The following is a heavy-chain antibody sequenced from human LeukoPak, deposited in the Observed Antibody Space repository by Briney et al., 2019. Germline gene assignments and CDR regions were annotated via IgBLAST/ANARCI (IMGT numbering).Heavy chain of an antibody. CDR2: IIPIFGTA. J-gene: IGHJ6*02. D-gene: IGHD3-9*01. Sequence: GASVKVSCKASGGTFSSYAISWVRQAPGQGLEWMGGIIPIFGTANYAQKLQGRVTITADESTSTAYMELSSLRSEDTAVYYCARDFYYDILTGYPSYGMDVWGQGTTVAVSS. CDR3: ARDFYYDILTGYPSYGMDV. CDR1: GGTFSSYA. V-gene: IGHV1-69*13.